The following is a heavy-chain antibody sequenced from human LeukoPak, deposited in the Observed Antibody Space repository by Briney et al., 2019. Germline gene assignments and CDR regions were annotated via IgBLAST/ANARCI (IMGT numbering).Heavy chain of an antibody. Sequence: SETLSLTCTVSDGSITSYYWNWIRQPPGKGLEWIGNIYNSGSTDYNPSLKSRVAISVNTSKNQISLKLSSVTAADTAVYYCARDKGPYWYFDLWGRGTLVTVSS. CDR1: DGSITSYY. J-gene: IGHJ2*01. CDR3: ARDKGPYWYFDL. CDR2: IYNSGST. V-gene: IGHV4-59*01.